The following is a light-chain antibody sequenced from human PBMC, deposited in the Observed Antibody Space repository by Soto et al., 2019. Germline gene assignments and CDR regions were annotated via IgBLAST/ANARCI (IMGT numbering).Light chain of an antibody. CDR3: QQYNNWPPYT. CDR2: GAS. J-gene: IGKJ2*01. Sequence: VMTQSPATLSVSPGDRATLSCRASQNINNNLAWYQQKPGQAPRLLISGASTRATGVPARFSGSGSGTEFTLTVSSLQSEDFAVYYCQQYNNWPPYTFGQGTKVDIK. CDR1: QNINNN. V-gene: IGKV3-15*01.